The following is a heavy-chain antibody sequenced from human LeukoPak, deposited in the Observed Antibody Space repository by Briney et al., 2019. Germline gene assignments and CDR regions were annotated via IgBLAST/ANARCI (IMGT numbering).Heavy chain of an antibody. CDR1: GGSISSHY. CDR3: ARDGYSNWYYFDH. Sequence: KPSETLSLTCTVSGGSISSHYWSWIRQPPGRGLEWIGQIYYSGSTKYNPSLKSRVTISVDRSKNQFSLKLSSVTAADAAVCYCARDGYSNWYYFDHWGQGALVTVS. CDR2: IYYSGST. J-gene: IGHJ4*02. D-gene: IGHD4-11*01. V-gene: IGHV4-59*11.